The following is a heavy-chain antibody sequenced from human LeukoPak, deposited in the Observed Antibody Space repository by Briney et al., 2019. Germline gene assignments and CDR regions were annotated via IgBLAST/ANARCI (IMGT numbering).Heavy chain of an antibody. D-gene: IGHD6-13*01. CDR1: GDSVSSRSYY. CDR3: ARRDSSSWYNAFDF. CDR2: IYYSGST. Sequence: SETLSLTCTVSGDSVSSRSYYWAWIRQPPGKGLEWIGSIYYSGSTYYSPSLKSRVTISVDTSKNQFSLKLSSVTAADTAVYYCARRDSSSWYNAFDFWGQGTMVTVSS. V-gene: IGHV4-39*01. J-gene: IGHJ3*01.